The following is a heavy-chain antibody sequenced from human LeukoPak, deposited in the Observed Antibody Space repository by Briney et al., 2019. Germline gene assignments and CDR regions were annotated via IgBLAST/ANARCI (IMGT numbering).Heavy chain of an antibody. V-gene: IGHV3-23*01. CDR3: AKASGTALTYGDY. CDR1: GFTFSSYA. Sequence: GGSLRLSCAASGFTFSSYAMNWVRQAPRKGLEWVSAISGSGDGTYYADSVKGRLTISRDNSRNTLYPQMSSLRAEDTALYYCAKASGTALTYGDYWGQGTLVTVSS. D-gene: IGHD1-1*01. CDR2: ISGSGDGT. J-gene: IGHJ4*02.